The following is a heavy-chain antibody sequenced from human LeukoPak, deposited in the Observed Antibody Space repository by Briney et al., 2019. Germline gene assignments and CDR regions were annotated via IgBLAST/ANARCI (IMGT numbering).Heavy chain of an antibody. Sequence: EASVKVSCKASGYTFTGYYMHWVRQAPGQGLEWMGWINPNSGGTNYAQKFQGRVTMTRDTSISAAYMELSRLRSDDTAVYYFAKSPAQYYYGMTSGAKGPRSPSP. CDR2: INPNSGGT. CDR1: GYTFTGYY. CDR3: AKSPAQYYYGMTS. V-gene: IGHV1-2*02. J-gene: IGHJ6*02.